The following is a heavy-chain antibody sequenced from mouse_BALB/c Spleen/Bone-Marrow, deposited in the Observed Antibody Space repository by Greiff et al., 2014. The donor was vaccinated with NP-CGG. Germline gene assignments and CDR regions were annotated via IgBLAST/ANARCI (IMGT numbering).Heavy chain of an antibody. V-gene: IGHV1S130*01. D-gene: IGHD2-14*01. J-gene: IGHJ1*01. Sequence: QLQQSGSVLVRPGASVKLSCKASGYTFTRSWMHWAKQRPGQGLEWIGDIHPNSGNTNYNEKFRGKATLTVDTSSNTAYVDLSSLTSEDSAVYYCARSYRFWYFDVWGAGTTVTVSS. CDR3: ARSYRFWYFDV. CDR1: GYTFTRSW. CDR2: IHPNSGNT.